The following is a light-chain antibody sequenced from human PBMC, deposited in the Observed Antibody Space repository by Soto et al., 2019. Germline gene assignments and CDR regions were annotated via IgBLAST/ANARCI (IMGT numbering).Light chain of an antibody. CDR3: CSYAGSRWM. J-gene: IGLJ3*02. CDR1: SDDIGSFNF. CDR2: EVY. V-gene: IGLV2-23*02. Sequence: QSALTQPASVSVSPGQSITFSCTGSSDDIGSFNFVSWYQQYPGKAPKLILYEVYKRPLGVSDRFSGSKSGSTASLTISGLQAEDEADYHCCSYAGSRWMFGGGTKLTVL.